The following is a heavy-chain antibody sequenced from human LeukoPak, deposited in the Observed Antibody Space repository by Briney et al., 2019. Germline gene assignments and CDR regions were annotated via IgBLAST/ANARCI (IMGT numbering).Heavy chain of an antibody. J-gene: IGHJ4*02. CDR3: ATVSVSSSSGFDY. V-gene: IGHV1-2*02. CDR2: INPNSGGT. D-gene: IGHD6-6*01. Sequence: ASVRVSCKASGYTFTGYFMHWVRQAPGQGLEWMGWINPNSGGTKYAQKFQGRIIMTSDTSTSTAYMELSSLRSDDTAVFYCATVSVSSSSGFDYWGQETLVTVSS. CDR1: GYTFTGYF.